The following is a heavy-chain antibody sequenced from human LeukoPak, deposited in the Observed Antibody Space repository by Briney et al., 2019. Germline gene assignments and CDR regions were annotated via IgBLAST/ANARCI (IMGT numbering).Heavy chain of an antibody. D-gene: IGHD4-17*01. V-gene: IGHV5-51*01. CDR1: GYSFTSYW. J-gene: IGHJ6*03. CDR2: IYPGDSDT. Sequence: GESMQISCKGSGYSFTSYWIGWVRQMPGKGLEWMGIIYPGDSDTRYSPSFQGQVTISADKSISTAYLQWSSLKASDTAMYYCARHSYGDYEYYYYMDVWGKGTTVTVSS. CDR3: ARHSYGDYEYYYYMDV.